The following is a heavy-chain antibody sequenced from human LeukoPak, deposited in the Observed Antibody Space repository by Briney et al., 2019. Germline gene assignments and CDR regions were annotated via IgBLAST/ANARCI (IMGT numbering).Heavy chain of an antibody. CDR1: GFSFSKYA. Sequence: GRSLRLSCAASGFSFSKYAMHWVRQAPGKGLEWVAVIWFDGRQTFYADSVKGRFTISRDNSKNTLYLQMNSLRAEDTALYYCVKDRTVAGTDARYYFDYWGQGTLVTVSS. CDR3: VKDRTVAGTDARYYFDY. J-gene: IGHJ4*02. D-gene: IGHD6-19*01. CDR2: IWFDGRQT. V-gene: IGHV3-33*06.